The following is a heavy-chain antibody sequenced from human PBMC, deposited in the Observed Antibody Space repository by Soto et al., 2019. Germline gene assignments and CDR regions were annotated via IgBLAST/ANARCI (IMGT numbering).Heavy chain of an antibody. CDR2: IYYSGST. J-gene: IGHJ6*02. CDR3: ARGDCSSTSCRTYYYYGMDV. Sequence: SETLSLTCTVSGGSISSGDYYWSWIRQPPGKGLEWIGYIYYSGSTYYNPSPKSRVTISVDTSKNQFSLKLSSVTAADTAVYYCARGDCSSTSCRTYYYYGMDVWGQGTTVTVSS. CDR1: GGSISSGDYY. D-gene: IGHD2-2*01. V-gene: IGHV4-30-4*01.